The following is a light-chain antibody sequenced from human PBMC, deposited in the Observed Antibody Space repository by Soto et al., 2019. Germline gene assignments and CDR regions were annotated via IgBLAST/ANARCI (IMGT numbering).Light chain of an antibody. CDR1: NIGSKN. Sequence: SYELTQPLSVSVAPGQTARITCGGNNIGSKNVHWYQQKPGQAPVLVIYRDSNRPSGIPGRFSGSNSGNTATLTISRAQAGDEADCYCQVWDSSTARVFGGGTKVTVL. V-gene: IGLV3-9*01. J-gene: IGLJ3*02. CDR3: QVWDSSTARV. CDR2: RDS.